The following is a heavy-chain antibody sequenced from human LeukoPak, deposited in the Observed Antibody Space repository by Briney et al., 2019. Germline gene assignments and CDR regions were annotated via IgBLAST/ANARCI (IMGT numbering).Heavy chain of an antibody. CDR2: ITSRSSSI. D-gene: IGHD3-10*01. CDR3: ARDSRFGKLLIPYFDY. V-gene: IGHV3-48*02. Sequence: GGSLRLSCAASGFTFSNYNMNWVRQAPGKGLEWVSYITSRSSSIYYADSVRGRFTISRDNAQNSLYLQMNSLRDEDTAVYYCARDSRFGKLLIPYFDYWGQGTLVTVSS. CDR1: GFTFSNYN. J-gene: IGHJ4*02.